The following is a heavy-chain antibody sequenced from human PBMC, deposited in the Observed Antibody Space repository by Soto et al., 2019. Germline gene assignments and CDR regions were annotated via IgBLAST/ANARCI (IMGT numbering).Heavy chain of an antibody. J-gene: IGHJ6*02. CDR1: GYSFTIYW. CDR3: ARLDXGLPAAPAYYYYYGMDV. V-gene: IGHV5-51*01. D-gene: IGHD2-2*01. CDR2: IYPGDSDT. Sequence: GESLKISCKGSGYSFTIYWIGWVRQMPGKGLEWMGIIYPGDSDTRYSPSFQGQVTISADKSISTAYLQWSSLKASDTAMYYCARLDXGLPAAPAYYYYYGMDVWGLGTTVTVSS.